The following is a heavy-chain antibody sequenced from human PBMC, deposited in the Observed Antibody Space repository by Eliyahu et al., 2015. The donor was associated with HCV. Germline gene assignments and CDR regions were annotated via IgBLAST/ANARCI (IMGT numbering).Heavy chain of an antibody. CDR3: AKDRCSSASCSANWFDP. J-gene: IGHJ5*02. Sequence: EVQLLESGGGLVQPGGSLRLSCAASGFTFSSFAMNWVRQAPGKGLEWVSGTSGTGGSTHYADSVKGRFTISRDNSKNTLYLQMNSLRAEDTALYYCAKDRCSSASCSANWFDPWGQGTLVTVSS. D-gene: IGHD2-2*01. CDR1: GFTFSSFA. CDR2: TSGTGGST. V-gene: IGHV3-23*01.